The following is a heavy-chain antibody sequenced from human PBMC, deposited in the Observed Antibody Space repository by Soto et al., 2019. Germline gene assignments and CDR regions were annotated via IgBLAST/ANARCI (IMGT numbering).Heavy chain of an antibody. D-gene: IGHD5-18*01. CDR2: IIPIFGTA. Sequence: QVQLVQSGAEVKKPGSSVKVSCKASGGTFSSYAISWVRQAPGQGLEWMGGIIPIFGTANYSQKFQGRVKIPAYESTSTAYMELSSLRAEDTAVYYCSRAADTAKVTEYYYYGMEVWGQGTTVTRSS. J-gene: IGHJ6*02. CDR3: SRAADTAKVTEYYYYGMEV. CDR1: GGTFSSYA. V-gene: IGHV1-69*01.